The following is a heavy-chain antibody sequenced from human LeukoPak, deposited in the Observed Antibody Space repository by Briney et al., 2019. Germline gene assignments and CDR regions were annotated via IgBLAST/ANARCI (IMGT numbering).Heavy chain of an antibody. CDR2: IYYSGST. D-gene: IGHD5-18*01. CDR3: ASSMDTATVYYYGMDV. CDR1: GGSVSSGSYY. V-gene: IGHV4-61*01. J-gene: IGHJ6*04. Sequence: PSETLSLTCTVSGGSVSSGSYYWSWIRQPPGKGLEWSGYIYYSGSTNYNPSLKSRVTISVDTSKNQFSLKLSSVTAADTAVYYCASSMDTATVYYYGMDVWGKGTTVTVSS.